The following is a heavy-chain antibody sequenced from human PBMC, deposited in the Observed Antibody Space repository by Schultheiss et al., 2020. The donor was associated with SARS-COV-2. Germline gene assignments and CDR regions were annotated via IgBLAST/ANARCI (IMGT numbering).Heavy chain of an antibody. Sequence: SETLSLTCAVYGGSFSGYYWSWIRQPPGKGLEWIGEINHSGSTNYNPSLKSRVTISVGTSKNQFSLKLSSVTAADTAVYYCARGADYYYDSSGSLGYWGQGTLVTVSS. J-gene: IGHJ4*02. CDR2: INHSGST. CDR1: GGSFSGYY. V-gene: IGHV4-34*01. D-gene: IGHD3-22*01. CDR3: ARGADYYYDSSGSLGY.